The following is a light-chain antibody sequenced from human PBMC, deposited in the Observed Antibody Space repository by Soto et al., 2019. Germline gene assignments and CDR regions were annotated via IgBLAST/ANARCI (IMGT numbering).Light chain of an antibody. Sequence: QSVLTQPPSASGTPGQRVTISCSGSSSNIGSNYVYWYQQLPGTAPKLLIYRNNKRPSGVPDRFSGSKSGTSASLAISGLRSEDEADYYCAAWDDSLSGFVVFGGGTKLTVL. CDR3: AAWDDSLSGFVV. CDR2: RNN. J-gene: IGLJ2*01. V-gene: IGLV1-47*01. CDR1: SSNIGSNY.